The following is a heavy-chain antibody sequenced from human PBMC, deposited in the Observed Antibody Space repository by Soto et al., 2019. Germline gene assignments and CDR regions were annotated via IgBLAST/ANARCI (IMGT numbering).Heavy chain of an antibody. J-gene: IGHJ4*02. Sequence: PGGSLRLSCAASGFTLSSYTMSWVRQSPWKGLEWVSTISGSGESTYYADSVKGRFTISRDNPESTLFLQMNSLRAEDTAVYYCAKRNYDILTGYYKGVHYFDYWRQGTLVTVSS. V-gene: IGHV3-23*01. CDR3: AKRNYDILTGYYKGVHYFDY. D-gene: IGHD3-9*01. CDR2: ISGSGEST. CDR1: GFTLSSYT.